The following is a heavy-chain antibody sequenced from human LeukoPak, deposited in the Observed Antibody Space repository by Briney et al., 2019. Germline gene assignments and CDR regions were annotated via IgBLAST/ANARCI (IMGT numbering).Heavy chain of an antibody. CDR2: IRSKAYGGTT. CDR3: TRDDGPTGARGYSYGYDGPNFDY. V-gene: IGHV3-49*03. Sequence: PGGSLRLSCTASGFSFGDYAMSWFRQAPGKGLEWVGFIRSKAYGGTTEYAASVKGRFTISRDDSKSIAYLQMNSLKTEYTAVYYCTRDDGPTGARGYSYGYDGPNFDYWGQGTLVTVSS. D-gene: IGHD5-18*01. J-gene: IGHJ4*02. CDR1: GFSFGDYA.